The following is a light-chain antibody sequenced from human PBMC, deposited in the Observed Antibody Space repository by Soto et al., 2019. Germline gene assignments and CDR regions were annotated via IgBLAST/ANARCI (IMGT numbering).Light chain of an antibody. V-gene: IGKV1-27*01. CDR2: AAS. Sequence: DIQMTQSPSSLSASVGDRVTITCRASQGISNYLAWYQQKPGKVPKLLIYAASTLQSGVPSRFSGSGSGTDLTLTISSRQPEDAATYYCQKYDSGSWTFGQGTKVEIQ. CDR1: QGISNY. J-gene: IGKJ1*01. CDR3: QKYDSGSWT.